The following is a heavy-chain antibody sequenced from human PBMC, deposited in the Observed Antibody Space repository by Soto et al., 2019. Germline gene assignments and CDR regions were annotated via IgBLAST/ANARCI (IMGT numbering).Heavy chain of an antibody. V-gene: IGHV1-69*06. J-gene: IGHJ4*02. Sequence: QVQLVQSGAEVKKPGSSVKVSCKASGGTFSSYAISWVRQAPGQGLEWMGVIVPVFGTASYAQKFQGRVTITADKSTSTAYMEMSSLRSEDTAVYYCARATYRGSYYGGYWGQGTLVTVSS. CDR3: ARATYRGSYYGGY. CDR1: GGTFSSYA. CDR2: IVPVFGTA. D-gene: IGHD1-26*01.